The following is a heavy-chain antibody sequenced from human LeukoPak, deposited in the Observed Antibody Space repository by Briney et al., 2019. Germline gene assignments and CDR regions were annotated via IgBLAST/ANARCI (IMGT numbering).Heavy chain of an antibody. CDR3: ARTTVTLAGNWFDP. D-gene: IGHD4-17*01. CDR2: IYYSGST. CDR1: GGSISSYY. J-gene: IGHJ5*02. V-gene: IGHV4-59*01. Sequence: SETLSLTCTVSGGSISSYYWSWIRQPPGKGLEGIGYIYYSGSTNYNPSLKSRVTISVDTSKNQFSLKPSSVTAADTAVYYCARTTVTLAGNWFDPWGQGTLVTVSS.